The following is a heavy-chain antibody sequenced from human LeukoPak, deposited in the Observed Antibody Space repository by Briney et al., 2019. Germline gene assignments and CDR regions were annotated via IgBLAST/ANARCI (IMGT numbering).Heavy chain of an antibody. J-gene: IGHJ4*02. Sequence: PSETLSLTCTVSGYSFSSGYYWGWLRQPPGKGLEWIGSIYHSGSTYYNPSLKSRVTISVDTSKNQFSLKLSSVTAADTAVYYCARSQLIFIYFDDWGKGTLVTVSS. V-gene: IGHV4-38-2*02. CDR1: GYSFSSGYY. CDR3: ARSQLIFIYFDD. CDR2: IYHSGST. D-gene: IGHD2-2*01.